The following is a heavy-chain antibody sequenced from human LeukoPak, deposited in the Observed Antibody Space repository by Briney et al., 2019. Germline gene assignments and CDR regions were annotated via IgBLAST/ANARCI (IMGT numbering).Heavy chain of an antibody. J-gene: IGHJ4*02. Sequence: SETLSLTCTVSGGSISSYYWSWIRQPPGKGLEWIGYIYYSGSTNYNPSLKSRVTISVDTSKNQFSLKLSSVTAADAAVYYCARLPAGGPSGSYYFDYWGQGTLVTVSS. CDR3: ARLPAGGPSGSYYFDY. D-gene: IGHD3-16*01. CDR1: GGSISSYY. CDR2: IYYSGST. V-gene: IGHV4-59*01.